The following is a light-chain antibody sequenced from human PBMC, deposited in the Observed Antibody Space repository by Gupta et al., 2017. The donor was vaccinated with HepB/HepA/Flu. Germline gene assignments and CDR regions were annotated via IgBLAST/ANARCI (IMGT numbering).Light chain of an antibody. CDR3: QQYLVAPLS. V-gene: IGKV3-20*01. J-gene: IGKJ1*01. Sequence: STLFPVSPSLPPGGSATLSCRASQSVRSTYLAWYQHKPGQAPRLLMYGASRRATGIPDRFSGSGSGTDFTLTISSLEPEDFAVYYCQQYLVAPLSFGQGTTVEIK. CDR1: QSVRSTY. CDR2: GAS.